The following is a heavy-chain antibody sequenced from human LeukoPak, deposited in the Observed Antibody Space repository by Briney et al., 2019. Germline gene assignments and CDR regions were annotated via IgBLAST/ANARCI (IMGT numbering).Heavy chain of an antibody. CDR2: NYYSGST. Sequence: PSETLSLTCTVSGGSISSSPYYWGWIRQPPGKGLEWIGTNYYSGSTYYNPSLKSRVTISVDTSKNQFSLKLTSVTAADTAVYYCARSSSVLWWYLDYWGQGTLVTVSS. CDR1: GGSISSSPYY. CDR3: ARSSSVLWWYLDY. V-gene: IGHV4-39*01. J-gene: IGHJ4*02. D-gene: IGHD2-21*01.